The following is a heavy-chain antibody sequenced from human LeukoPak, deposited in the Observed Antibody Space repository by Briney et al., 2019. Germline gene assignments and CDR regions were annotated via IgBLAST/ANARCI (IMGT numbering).Heavy chain of an antibody. V-gene: IGHV4-39*01. CDR3: ARHYYYDSNGFYYYFDC. Sequence: SETLSLTCTVSGGSISSSSYFWGWIRQPPGKGLEWIGSFYYSGSTSYNPSLKSRVTISVDTSTNQFSLELTSVAAADTAVYYCARHYYYDSNGFYYYFDCWGQGAPFSVSS. CDR2: FYYSGST. CDR1: GGSISSSSYF. D-gene: IGHD3-22*01. J-gene: IGHJ4*02.